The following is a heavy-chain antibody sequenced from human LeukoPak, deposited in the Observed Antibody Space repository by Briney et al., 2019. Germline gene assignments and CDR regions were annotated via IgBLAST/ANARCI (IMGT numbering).Heavy chain of an antibody. CDR1: GGSISSSSYY. CDR3: ARRKITIQNLYDY. D-gene: IGHD3-3*01. V-gene: IGHV4-39*01. J-gene: IGHJ4*02. Sequence: SETLSLTCTVSGGSISSSSYYWGWIRQPPGKGLEWIGSIYYSGSTYYNPSLKSRVTISVDTSKNQFSLKLSSVTAADTAVYYCARRKITIQNLYDYWGQGALVTVSS. CDR2: IYYSGST.